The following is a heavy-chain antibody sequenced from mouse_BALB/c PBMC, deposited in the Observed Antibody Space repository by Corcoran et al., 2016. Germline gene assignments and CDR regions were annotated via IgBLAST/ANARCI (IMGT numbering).Heavy chain of an antibody. J-gene: IGHJ2*01. CDR1: GYTFTDYN. CDR2: INPNYDST. V-gene: IGHV1-18*01. CDR3: ARWRGNYESLAY. D-gene: IGHD2-1*01. Sequence: EVQLQQFGAERVKPGASVKISCTASGYTFTDYNMDWVKRSHGKSLEWIGDINPNYDSTSYNQKFKGKDTLTVDKSSSTAYMELRSLTSEDTAVYDCARWRGNYESLAYWGQGSTLTVSS.